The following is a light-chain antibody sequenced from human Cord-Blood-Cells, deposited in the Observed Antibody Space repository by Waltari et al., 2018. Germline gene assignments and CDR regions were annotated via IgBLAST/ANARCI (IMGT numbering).Light chain of an antibody. Sequence: EIVLTQSPGTLSLSPGERATLSCRASQSVSSSYLAWYQQKPGQAPRLLIYGASSRATGIPDRFSGSGSGTYFTRTISRLEPEDFAVYYCQQYGSSPPITFGPPTKVDIK. CDR2: GAS. CDR1: QSVSSSY. J-gene: IGKJ3*01. V-gene: IGKV3-20*01. CDR3: QQYGSSPPIT.